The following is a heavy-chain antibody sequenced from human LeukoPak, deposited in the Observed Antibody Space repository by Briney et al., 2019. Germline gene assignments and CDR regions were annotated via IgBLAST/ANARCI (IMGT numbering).Heavy chain of an antibody. CDR2: ISYDGSNK. Sequence: AGSLRLSCAASGFTFSSYGMHWVRQAPRKGLEWVAVISYDGSNKYYADSVKGRFTISRDNSKNTLYLQMNSRRAEDTGVYYCAKRGGYCSSTSCYRWFDPWGQGTLVTVSS. CDR3: AKRGGYCSSTSCYRWFDP. D-gene: IGHD2-2*01. V-gene: IGHV3-30*18. J-gene: IGHJ5*02. CDR1: GFTFSSYG.